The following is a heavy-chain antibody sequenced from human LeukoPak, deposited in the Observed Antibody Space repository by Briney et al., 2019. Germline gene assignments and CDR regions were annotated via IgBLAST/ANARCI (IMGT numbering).Heavy chain of an antibody. CDR3: ATSNSNGLSLFDY. Sequence: PGGSLRLSCVVSGFTSSDHYIDWARQAPGKGLEWVGHIRNKVNSYTTEYAASVKDRFTISRDDSKNSVWLQMNSLKTEDSAVYYCATSNSNGLSLFDYWGQGTLVTVSS. D-gene: IGHD6-25*01. CDR1: GFTSSDHY. CDR2: IRNKVNSYTT. J-gene: IGHJ4*02. V-gene: IGHV3-72*01.